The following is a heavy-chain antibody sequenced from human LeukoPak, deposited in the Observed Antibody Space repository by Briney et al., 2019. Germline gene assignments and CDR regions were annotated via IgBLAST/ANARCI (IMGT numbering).Heavy chain of an antibody. CDR2: ISYDGSNK. CDR1: GFTFSSYA. V-gene: IGHV3-30*04. Sequence: GGSLRLSCAASGFTFSSYAMHWVRQAPGKGLEWVAVISYDGSNKYYADSAKGRFTISRDNSKNTLYLQMNSLRAEDTAVYYCARGGSGYERYYYYYYMDVWGKGTTVTVSS. CDR3: ARGGSGYERYYYYYYMDV. D-gene: IGHD5-12*01. J-gene: IGHJ6*03.